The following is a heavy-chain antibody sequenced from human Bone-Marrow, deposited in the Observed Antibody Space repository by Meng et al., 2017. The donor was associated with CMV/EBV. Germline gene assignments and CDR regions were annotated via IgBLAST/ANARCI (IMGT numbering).Heavy chain of an antibody. Sequence: ASVKVSCKTSGDTSTDDYMHWVRQAPGQGLEWMGIINPSGGSTSYAQKFQGRVTMTRDTSTSTVYMELSSLRSEDTAVYYCARSPTIFGVASGGGMDVWGQGTTVTVSS. D-gene: IGHD3-3*01. V-gene: IGHV1-46*01. CDR1: GDTSTDDY. J-gene: IGHJ6*02. CDR2: INPSGGST. CDR3: ARSPTIFGVASGGGMDV.